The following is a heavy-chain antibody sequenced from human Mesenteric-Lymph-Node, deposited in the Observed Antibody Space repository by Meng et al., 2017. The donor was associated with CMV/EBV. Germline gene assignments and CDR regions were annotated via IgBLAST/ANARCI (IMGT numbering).Heavy chain of an antibody. D-gene: IGHD3-22*01. J-gene: IGHJ4*02. Sequence: SETLSLTCTVSGGSISSSSYYWGWIRQPPGKGLEWIGSIYYNGSTYYNPSLKSRVAISVDTSKNQFSMKLSSVTAADTAVYYCARDVPQYYYDSTGYYDYWGLGTLVTVSS. CDR2: IYYNGST. CDR3: ARDVPQYYYDSTGYYDY. CDR1: GGSISSSSYY. V-gene: IGHV4-39*07.